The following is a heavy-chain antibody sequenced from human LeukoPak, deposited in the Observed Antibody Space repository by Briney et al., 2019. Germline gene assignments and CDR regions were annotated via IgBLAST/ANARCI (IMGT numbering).Heavy chain of an antibody. Sequence: PSETLSLTCTVSGDSISSGSYYWNWIRQPTGKGLEWIGRVYMNRNINYNPSLKSRVTISADTSKNQFSLQLTSVTAADTAVYYCASLGSNDYWGQGTLVTVSS. CDR2: VYMNRNI. J-gene: IGHJ4*02. D-gene: IGHD2-15*01. CDR3: ASLGSNDY. CDR1: GDSISSGSYY. V-gene: IGHV4-61*02.